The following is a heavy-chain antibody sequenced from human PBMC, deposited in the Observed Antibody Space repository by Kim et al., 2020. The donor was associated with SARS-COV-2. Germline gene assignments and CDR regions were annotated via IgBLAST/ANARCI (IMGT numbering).Heavy chain of an antibody. Sequence: SETLSLTCAVSGGSIRRTDYYWGWVRQPPGKGLEWIGCMHYSGTSMYSPSLKSRVTISVDTSKNQFSLTVRSVTAADTGVYYCARPDTTGSYFYWGLGTLVSISA. CDR1: GGSIRRTDYY. CDR2: MHYSGTS. CDR3: ARPDTTGSYFY. V-gene: IGHV4-39*01. J-gene: IGHJ1*01. D-gene: IGHD1-26*01.